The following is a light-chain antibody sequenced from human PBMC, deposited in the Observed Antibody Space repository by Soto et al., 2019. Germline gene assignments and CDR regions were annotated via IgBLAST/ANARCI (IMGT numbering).Light chain of an antibody. CDR3: QKYNSAPWT. Sequence: DIQMTQSPSSLSASVGDRVAITCRASQGISTSLAWYQQKPGKVPKLLIYAASTLQSGVPSRFSGSGSGTDFTLTISSLQPEDVATYYCQKYNSAPWTFGQGTMVEIK. CDR2: AAS. V-gene: IGKV1-27*01. J-gene: IGKJ1*01. CDR1: QGISTS.